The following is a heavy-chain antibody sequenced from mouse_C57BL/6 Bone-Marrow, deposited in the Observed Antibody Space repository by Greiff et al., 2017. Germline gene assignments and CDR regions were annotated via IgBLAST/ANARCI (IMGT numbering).Heavy chain of an antibody. Sequence: VQLQQSGAELVRPGASVKLSCTASGFNIKDDYMHWVKQRPEQGLEWIGWIDPENGDTEYASKFQGKATITADTSSNTAYLQLSSLASEDTAVYYCTTNYGSSYNWYVDVWGTGTTVTVSS. CDR2: IDPENGDT. V-gene: IGHV14-4*01. J-gene: IGHJ1*03. CDR3: TTNYGSSYNWYVDV. CDR1: GFNIKDDY. D-gene: IGHD1-1*01.